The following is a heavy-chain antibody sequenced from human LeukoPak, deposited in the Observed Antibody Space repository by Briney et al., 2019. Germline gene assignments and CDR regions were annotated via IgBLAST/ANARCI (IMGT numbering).Heavy chain of an antibody. CDR1: GFTFSSYG. D-gene: IGHD4-17*01. J-gene: IGHJ4*02. V-gene: IGHV3-33*01. CDR2: IWYDGSNK. CDR3: ARGTVTKRGLDY. Sequence: GRSLRLSCAASGFTFSSYGVHWVRQAPGKGLEWVAVIWYDGSNKYYADSVKGRFTISRDNSKNTLYLQMNSLRAEDTAVYYCARGTVTKRGLDYWGQGTLVTVSS.